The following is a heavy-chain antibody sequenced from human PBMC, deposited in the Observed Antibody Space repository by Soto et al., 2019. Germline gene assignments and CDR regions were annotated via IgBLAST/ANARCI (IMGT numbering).Heavy chain of an antibody. V-gene: IGHV4-59*01. J-gene: IGHJ6*02. D-gene: IGHD5-18*01. Sequence: SETLSLTCTVSGGSISSYYLSWTRQPPGKGLEWIGYIYYSGITNYNPSLKSRVTISVDTSKNQFSLKLSSVTAADTAVYYCARGGDSYGYGEYYYYGMDVWGQGTTVTVSS. CDR3: ARGGDSYGYGEYYYYGMDV. CDR1: GGSISSYY. CDR2: IYYSGIT.